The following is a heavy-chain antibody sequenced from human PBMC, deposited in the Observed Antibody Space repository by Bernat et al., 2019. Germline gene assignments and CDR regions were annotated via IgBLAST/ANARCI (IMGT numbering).Heavy chain of an antibody. V-gene: IGHV1-3*01. CDR1: GYTFTSYA. J-gene: IGHJ5*02. CDR3: ARGPAASVDWFDP. CDR2: INAGNGNT. D-gene: IGHD2-2*01. Sequence: QVQLVQSGAEVKKPGASVKVSCKASGYTFTSYAMHWVRQAPGQRLEWMGWINAGNGNTKYSQKFQGRVTITRDTSVSTAYMELSSLRSEDTAVYYCARGPAASVDWFDPWGQGTLVTVSS.